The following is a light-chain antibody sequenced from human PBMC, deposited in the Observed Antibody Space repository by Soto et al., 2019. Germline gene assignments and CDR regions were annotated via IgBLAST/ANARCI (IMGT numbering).Light chain of an antibody. J-gene: IGKJ2*01. CDR2: KTS. CDR1: QTISDW. Sequence: DVQMTQSPSTLSASVGDRVTITCRASQTISDWLAWYQQKPGKAPNLLIYKTSSLESGVPSRFSGSGSGTEFTLTISSLQPDDFANYYCQQYDGASFTFGQGIKVEFK. CDR3: QQYDGASFT. V-gene: IGKV1-5*03.